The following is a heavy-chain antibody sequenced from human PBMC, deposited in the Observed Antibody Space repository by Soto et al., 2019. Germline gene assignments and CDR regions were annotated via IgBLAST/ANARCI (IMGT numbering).Heavy chain of an antibody. CDR2: INPSGGST. J-gene: IGHJ6*02. Sequence: GASLKVSWKASGYTFTSYYMHCVRQAPGQGLEWMGIINPSGGSTSYAQKFQGRVTMTRDTSTSTVYMELSSLRSEDTAVYYCARQYCSSTSCPYGMDVWGQGTTVTVSS. CDR3: ARQYCSSTSCPYGMDV. V-gene: IGHV1-46*01. CDR1: GYTFTSYY. D-gene: IGHD2-2*01.